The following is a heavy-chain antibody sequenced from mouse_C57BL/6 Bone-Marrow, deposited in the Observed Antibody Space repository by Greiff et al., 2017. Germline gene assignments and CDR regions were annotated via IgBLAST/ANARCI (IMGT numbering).Heavy chain of an antibody. CDR1: GFTFSDFY. D-gene: IGHD1-1*01. J-gene: IGHJ1*03. V-gene: IGHV7-1*01. CDR2: SRNKANDYTT. Sequence: EVKLMESGGGLVQSGRSLRLSCATSGFTFSDFYMEWVRQAPGKGLEWIAASRNKANDYTTEYSASVKGRFIVSRDTSQSILYLQMNALRADETAIYYCARDGAYDYGSSIWYFDVWGTGTTVTVSS. CDR3: ARDGAYDYGSSIWYFDV.